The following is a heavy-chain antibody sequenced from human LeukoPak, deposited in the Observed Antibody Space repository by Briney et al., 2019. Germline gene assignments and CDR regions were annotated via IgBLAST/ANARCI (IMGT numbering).Heavy chain of an antibody. D-gene: IGHD3-10*01. CDR1: GFTFSSYA. V-gene: IGHV3-23*01. CDR3: AKDLVTGSLDY. J-gene: IGHJ4*02. CDR2: ISGSGGGT. Sequence: GGSLRLSCTASGFTFSSYAMTWVRQAPGKGLEWVSSISGSGGGTYYADSVKGRFTISRANSENTLYLQMHSLRAEDTAVYYCAKDLVTGSLDYWGQGTLVTVSS.